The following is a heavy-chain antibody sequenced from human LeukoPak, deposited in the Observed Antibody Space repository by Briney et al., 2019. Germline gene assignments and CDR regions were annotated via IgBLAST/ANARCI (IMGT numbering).Heavy chain of an antibody. Sequence: GGTLRLSCAASGFTFSSYGMHWVRQAPGKGLEWVAFIRYDGSNKYYADSVKGRFTISRDNSKNTLYLQMNSLRAEDTAVYYCARDLGYSSGWYVLDYWGQGTLVTVSS. CDR1: GFTFSSYG. J-gene: IGHJ4*02. CDR2: IRYDGSNK. CDR3: ARDLGYSSGWYVLDY. D-gene: IGHD6-19*01. V-gene: IGHV3-30*02.